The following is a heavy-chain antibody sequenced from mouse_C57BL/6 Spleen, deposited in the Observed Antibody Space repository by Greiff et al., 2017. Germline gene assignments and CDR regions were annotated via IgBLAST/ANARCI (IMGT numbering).Heavy chain of an antibody. CDR1: GYSITSGYY. D-gene: IGHD3-2*02. Sequence: EVKLQESGPGLVKPSQSLSLTCSVTGYSITSGYYWNWIRQFPGNKLEWMGYISYDGSNNYNPSLKNRISITRDTSKNQFFLKLNSVTTEDTATYYCARGRSSGYNFDYWGQGTTLTVSS. CDR3: ARGRSSGYNFDY. CDR2: ISYDGSN. V-gene: IGHV3-6*01. J-gene: IGHJ2*01.